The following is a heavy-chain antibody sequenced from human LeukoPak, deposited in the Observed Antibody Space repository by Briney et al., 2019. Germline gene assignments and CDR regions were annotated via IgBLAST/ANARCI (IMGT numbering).Heavy chain of an antibody. J-gene: IGHJ4*02. CDR2: ITGSGGST. CDR1: GFTFSSYA. CDR3: AKDQYSSGWYFTYQFDY. V-gene: IGHV3-23*01. D-gene: IGHD6-19*01. Sequence: GGSLRLSCAASGFTFSSYAVSWVRQAPGKGLEWVSGITGSGGSTYYADSVKGRFTISRDNSKNTLYLQMNSLRAEDTAVYYCAKDQYSSGWYFTYQFDYWGQGTLVTVSS.